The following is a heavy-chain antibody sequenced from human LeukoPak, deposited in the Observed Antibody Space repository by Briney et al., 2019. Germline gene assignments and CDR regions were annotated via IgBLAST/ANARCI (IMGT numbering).Heavy chain of an antibody. Sequence: GGSLRLSCAASGFTFSSYAMHWVRQAPGKGLEWVAVISYDGSNKYYADSVKGRFTISRDNAKNTLYLQMNSLRAEDTAVYYCARDHSSGWYRRSDAFDIWGQGTMVTVSS. D-gene: IGHD6-19*01. V-gene: IGHV3-30-3*01. CDR3: ARDHSSGWYRRSDAFDI. J-gene: IGHJ3*02. CDR2: ISYDGSNK. CDR1: GFTFSSYA.